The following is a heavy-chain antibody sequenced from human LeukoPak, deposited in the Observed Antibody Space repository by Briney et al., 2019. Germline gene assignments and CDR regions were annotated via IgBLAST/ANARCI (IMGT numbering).Heavy chain of an antibody. CDR1: GYTFTSYY. Sequence: ASVKVSCKASGYTFTSYYMHWVRQAPGQGLEWMGIINPSGGSTSYAQKFQGRVTMTRDTSTSTVYMELSSLRSEDTAVYYCASSAAIWSNYYYYMDVWGKGTTVTVSS. V-gene: IGHV1-46*01. J-gene: IGHJ6*03. CDR3: ASSAAIWSNYYYYMDV. D-gene: IGHD2-2*01. CDR2: INPSGGST.